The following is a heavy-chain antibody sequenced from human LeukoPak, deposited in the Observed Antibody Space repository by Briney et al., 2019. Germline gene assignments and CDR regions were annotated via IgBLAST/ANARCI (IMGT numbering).Heavy chain of an antibody. CDR1: GFTFSSYS. V-gene: IGHV3-21*01. J-gene: IGHJ4*02. D-gene: IGHD3-22*01. Sequence: GGSLRVSCAASGFTFSSYSMNWVRQAPGKGLEWVSSISSSSSYIYYADSVKGRFTISRDNAKNSLYLQMNSLRAEDTAVYYCARDGNYYDSSGYIRNYFDYWGQGTLVTVSS. CDR3: ARDGNYYDSSGYIRNYFDY. CDR2: ISSSSSYI.